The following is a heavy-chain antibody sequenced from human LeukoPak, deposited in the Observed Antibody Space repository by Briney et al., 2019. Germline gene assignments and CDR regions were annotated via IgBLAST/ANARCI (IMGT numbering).Heavy chain of an antibody. J-gene: IGHJ4*02. Sequence: SQTLSLTCAISGDSFSSNSATWNWIRQSPSRGLEWLGRIYYRSKWHNNYAVSVKSRITINPDTSKNQFSLQLNSVTPEDTAVYYCARGQGGATDYWGQGTLVTVSS. V-gene: IGHV6-1*01. D-gene: IGHD1-26*01. CDR3: ARGQGGATDY. CDR1: GDSFSSNSAT. CDR2: IYYRSKWHN.